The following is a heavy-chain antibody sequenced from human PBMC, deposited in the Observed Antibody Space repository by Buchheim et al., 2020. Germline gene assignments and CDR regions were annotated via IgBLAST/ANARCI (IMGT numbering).Heavy chain of an antibody. Sequence: EVQLVESGGGLVKPGGSLRLSCVVSGFTFNNAWMNWVRQAPGKGLEWVGRIKSKNDGGTTDCAAPVKDRFTISRDDSKNTVYLQMNSLKTEDTAVYFCTRGVYSSGWTRPRFDYWGQGIL. J-gene: IGHJ4*02. V-gene: IGHV3-15*01. CDR1: GFTFNNAW. D-gene: IGHD6-19*01. CDR2: IKSKNDGGTT. CDR3: TRGVYSSGWTRPRFDY.